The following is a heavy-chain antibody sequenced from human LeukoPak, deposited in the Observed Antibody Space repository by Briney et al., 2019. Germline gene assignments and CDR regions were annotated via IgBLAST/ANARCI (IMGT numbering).Heavy chain of an antibody. J-gene: IGHJ4*02. Sequence: GGSLRLSCAASGFTFDDYAMHWVRQAPGKGLEWVSGISWNSGNLGYADSVKGRFTISRDDAKNSLFLQMNSLRAEDTAVYYCARIYYNSNWDWGQGTLVTVSS. CDR3: ARIYYNSNWD. CDR1: GFTFDDYA. V-gene: IGHV3-9*01. CDR2: ISWNSGNL. D-gene: IGHD3-10*01.